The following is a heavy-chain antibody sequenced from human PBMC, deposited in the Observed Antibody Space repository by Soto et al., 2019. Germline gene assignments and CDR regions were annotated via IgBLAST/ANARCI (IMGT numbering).Heavy chain of an antibody. D-gene: IGHD6-13*01. Sequence: VGSLRLSCAASGGNFSNAWGYWVRLAPGKGLVCVSRINGDGSRTSYADSVKGRFTISRDNAKNTLYLQMNSLRAEDTAVYYCARDPGQAGTWNYFDYWGQGTLVTVSS. V-gene: IGHV3-74*01. CDR2: INGDGSRT. CDR3: ARDPGQAGTWNYFDY. CDR1: GGNFSNAW. J-gene: IGHJ4*02.